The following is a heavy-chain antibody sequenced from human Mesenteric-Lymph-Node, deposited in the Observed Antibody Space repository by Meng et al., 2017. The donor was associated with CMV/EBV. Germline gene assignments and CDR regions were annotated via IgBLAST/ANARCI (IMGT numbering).Heavy chain of an antibody. J-gene: IGHJ5*02. CDR3: ARVRCSDGVCPFDP. D-gene: IGHD2-15*01. V-gene: IGHV3-21*06. CDR2: ISASGAYI. CDR1: GFTFNGYS. Sequence: GESLKISCAASGFTFNGYSMNWVRQAPGKGLEWISSISASGAYIYYADSVKGRSTVSRVNARNVLHLQMNSLRAEDTAVYFCARVRCSDGVCPFDPWGQGTLVTVSS.